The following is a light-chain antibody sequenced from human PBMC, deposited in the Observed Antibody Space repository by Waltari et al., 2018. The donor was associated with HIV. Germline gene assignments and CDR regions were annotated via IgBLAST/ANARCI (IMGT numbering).Light chain of an antibody. CDR3: QTWGTGILV. J-gene: IGLJ3*02. Sequence: QLVLTQSPSASASLGASVKLTCTLSSGPSTYAIAWPQQQPEKGPRSLMKLNSDGSHSKGDGIPDRFSGSSSGAERYLTISSLQSEDEADYYCQTWGTGILVFGGGTKLTVL. CDR1: SGPSTYA. V-gene: IGLV4-69*01. CDR2: LNSDGSH.